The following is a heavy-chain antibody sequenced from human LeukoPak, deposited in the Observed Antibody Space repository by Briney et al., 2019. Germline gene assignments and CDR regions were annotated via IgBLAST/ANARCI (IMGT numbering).Heavy chain of an antibody. J-gene: IGHJ4*02. CDR2: ISAYNGNT. V-gene: IGHV1-18*01. Sequence: ASVKVSCKASGGTFSSYAISWVRQAPGQGLEWMGWISAYNGNTNYAQKLQGRVTMTTDTSTSTAYMELRSLRSDDTAVYYCARDGSKRYYYDSSGLSTPFDYWGQGTLVTVSS. CDR1: GGTFSSYA. D-gene: IGHD3-22*01. CDR3: ARDGSKRYYYDSSGLSTPFDY.